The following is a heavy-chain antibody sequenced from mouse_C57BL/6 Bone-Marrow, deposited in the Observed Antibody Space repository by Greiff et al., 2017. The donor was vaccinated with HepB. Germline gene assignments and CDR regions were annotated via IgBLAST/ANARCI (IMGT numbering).Heavy chain of an antibody. CDR1: GFTFSNYW. J-gene: IGHJ4*01. CDR2: IRLKSDNYAT. CDR3: TRGYGYDEAMDY. D-gene: IGHD2-2*01. V-gene: IGHV6-3*01. Sequence: EVMLVESGGGLVQPGGSMKLSCVASGFTFSNYWMNWVRQSPEKGLEWVAQIRLKSDNYATHYAESVKGRFTISRDDCKSSVYLQMNNLRAEDTGIYYCTRGYGYDEAMDYWGQGTSVTVSS.